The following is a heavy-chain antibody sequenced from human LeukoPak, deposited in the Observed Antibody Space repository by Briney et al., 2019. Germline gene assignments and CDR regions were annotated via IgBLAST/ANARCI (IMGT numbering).Heavy chain of an antibody. J-gene: IGHJ5*02. D-gene: IGHD1-26*01. CDR3: ARGESYYFGWFDP. CDR1: GGSISSYY. V-gene: IGHV4-59*01. Sequence: SETLSLTCTVSGGSISSYYWSWIRQPPGKGLEWIGYIYYSGSTNYNPSLKSRVTISVDTSKNQFSLKLSSVTAADTAVYYCARGESYYFGWFDPWGQGTLVTVSS. CDR2: IYYSGST.